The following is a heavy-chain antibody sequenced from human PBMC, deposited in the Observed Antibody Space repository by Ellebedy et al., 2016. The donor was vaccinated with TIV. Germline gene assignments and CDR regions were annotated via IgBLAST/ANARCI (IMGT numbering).Heavy chain of an antibody. CDR2: INHGGST. Sequence: MPSETLSLTCAVYGGSFSGYYWSWIRQPPGKGLEWIGEINHGGSTNYNPSLKKRVTISVDMSKKQVSLKLKSVTAADTAVYYCARGRYCSGGSCYKYGMDVWGQGTTVTVSS. D-gene: IGHD2-15*01. V-gene: IGHV4-34*01. CDR3: ARGRYCSGGSCYKYGMDV. J-gene: IGHJ6*02. CDR1: GGSFSGYY.